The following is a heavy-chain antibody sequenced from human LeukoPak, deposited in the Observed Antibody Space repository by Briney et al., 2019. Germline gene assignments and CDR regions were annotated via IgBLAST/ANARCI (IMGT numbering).Heavy chain of an antibody. CDR3: AKAAYDSSGYYYYYGMDV. Sequence: GGSLRLSCAASGFTFSSYAMSWVRQAPGKGLEWVSAISGSGGSTYYADSVKGRFTISRDNSKNTLYLQMNSLRAEDTAVYYCAKAAYDSSGYYYYYGMDVWGQGTTVTVSS. D-gene: IGHD3-22*01. J-gene: IGHJ6*02. CDR1: GFTFSSYA. V-gene: IGHV3-23*01. CDR2: ISGSGGST.